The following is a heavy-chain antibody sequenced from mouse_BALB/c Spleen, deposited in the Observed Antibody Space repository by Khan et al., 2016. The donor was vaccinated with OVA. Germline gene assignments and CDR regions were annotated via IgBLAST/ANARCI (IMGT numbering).Heavy chain of an antibody. Sequence: EVELVESGGDLVKPGGSLKLSCAASGFTFSTYGLSWVRQAPDKRLEWVATVSTGGSYTYYPDSVKGRFTLSRDNAKNTLYLQMSGLRSEDTAMFYCTRLAYYYGSEGFAYWGQGTLVTVSA. CDR3: TRLAYYYGSEGFAY. CDR1: GFTFSTYG. CDR2: VSTGGSYT. V-gene: IGHV5-6*01. J-gene: IGHJ3*01. D-gene: IGHD1-1*01.